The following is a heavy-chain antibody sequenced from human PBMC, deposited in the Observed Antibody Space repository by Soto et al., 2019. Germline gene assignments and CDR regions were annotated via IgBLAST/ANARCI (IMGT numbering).Heavy chain of an antibody. CDR1: AGSISTINYY. J-gene: IGHJ3*01. D-gene: IGHD2-8*01. V-gene: IGHV4-31*03. CDR3: ARSAQWDGFDP. CDR2: ISYSGST. Sequence: QVQLQESGPGLVRPSQTLSLTCTVSAGSISTINYYWSWILQHPEKGLEWIGYISYSGSTFYHSSLKSRVNISLDTSKKQFSLTLTSVTAADTAVYYCARSAQWDGFDPWGQGTMVTVSS.